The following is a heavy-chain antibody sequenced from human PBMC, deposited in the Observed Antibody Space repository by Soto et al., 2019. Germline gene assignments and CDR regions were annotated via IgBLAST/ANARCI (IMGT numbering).Heavy chain of an antibody. CDR3: ARGDRSSWYKNPRVAWFDP. Sequence: QVQLQQWGAGLLKPSETLSLTCAVYGGSFSGYYWSWIRQPPGTGLEWIGEINHSGSTNYNPYLKRRVTISVDTSTNQFSLKLSSVTAADTAVDYCARGDRSSWYKNPRVAWFDPWGQGTLVTVSS. CDR1: GGSFSGYY. D-gene: IGHD6-13*01. CDR2: INHSGST. J-gene: IGHJ5*02. V-gene: IGHV4-34*01.